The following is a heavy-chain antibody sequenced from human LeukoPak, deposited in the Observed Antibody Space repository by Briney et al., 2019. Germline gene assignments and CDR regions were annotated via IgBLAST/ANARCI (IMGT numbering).Heavy chain of an antibody. Sequence: SQTLSLTCAIFGDSISSNSSWNWIRQSPSRGLEWLGRTCYRSKWYNDYVVSVKSRVNINPDTSKNQFSLQLNSVTPEDTAVYYCARGGQGDGYSADEAFDIWGQGTMVTVS. D-gene: IGHD5-18*01. J-gene: IGHJ3*02. CDR2: TCYRSKWYN. V-gene: IGHV6-1*01. CDR1: GDSISSNSS. CDR3: ARGGQGDGYSADEAFDI.